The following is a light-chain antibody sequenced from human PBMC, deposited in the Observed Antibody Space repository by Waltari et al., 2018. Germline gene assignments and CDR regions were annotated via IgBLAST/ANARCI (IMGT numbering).Light chain of an antibody. V-gene: IGLV2-23*02. CDR3: AAWDDTLNGRWE. CDR2: EVF. J-gene: IGLJ3*02. CDR1: TSDVGSYDL. Sequence: QSALTQPASVSGTPGQSIPISCSGTTSDVGSYDLVSWYQQHPGEAPKLLICEVFKRPPDTSSRFSGAKSGSTASLTISGLQPEDEADYYCAAWDDTLNGRWEFGGGTKLTVL.